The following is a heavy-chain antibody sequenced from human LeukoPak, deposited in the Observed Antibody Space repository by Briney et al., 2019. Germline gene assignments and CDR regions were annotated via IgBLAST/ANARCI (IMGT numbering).Heavy chain of an antibody. CDR1: GFTVSSNY. Sequence: TGGSLRLSCAASGFTVSSNYMSWVRQAPGKGLEWVSYISTSSGIINYAHSVKARFTISRDNAKNSLYLQMNSLRDEDTAVYFCARERPVGATPFDFWGEGTLVTDSS. CDR3: ARERPVGATPFDF. D-gene: IGHD1-26*01. V-gene: IGHV3-48*02. J-gene: IGHJ4*02. CDR2: ISTSSGII.